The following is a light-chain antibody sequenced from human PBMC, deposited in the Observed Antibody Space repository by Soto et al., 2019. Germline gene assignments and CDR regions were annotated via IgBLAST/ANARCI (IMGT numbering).Light chain of an antibody. CDR1: SSDVGAYNY. Sequence: QSVLAQPPSAPGSPGQSVTISCTGTSSDVGAYNYVSWYQQHPGKAPKRIIYDVSHQPSGVPDRFSGSKSGNTASLTVSGLQAEYEGVYYCNSFAGSAHVVFGGGTKLTVL. J-gene: IGLJ2*01. CDR2: DVS. V-gene: IGLV2-8*01. CDR3: NSFAGSAHVV.